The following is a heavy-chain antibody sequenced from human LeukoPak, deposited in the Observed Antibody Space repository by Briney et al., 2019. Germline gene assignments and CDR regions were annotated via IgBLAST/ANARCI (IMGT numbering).Heavy chain of an antibody. CDR1: GGSISSSSYY. J-gene: IGHJ5*02. Sequence: SETLSLTCTVSGGSISSSSYYWGWIRQPPGKGLEWIESIYYSGSTYYNPSLKSRLTISVDTSKKHFSLKLSSLTAADTAVYYCARPYLRGTVVNNWFDPWGQGTLVTVSS. D-gene: IGHD4-23*01. CDR2: IYYSGST. CDR3: ARPYLRGTVVNNWFDP. V-gene: IGHV4-39*01.